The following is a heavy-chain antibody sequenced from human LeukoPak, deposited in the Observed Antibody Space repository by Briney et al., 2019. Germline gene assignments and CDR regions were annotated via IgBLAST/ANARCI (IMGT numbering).Heavy chain of an antibody. CDR2: ISADSGNT. CDR3: ARGGVTIFGVVTHFDY. V-gene: IGHV1-18*01. J-gene: IGHJ4*02. D-gene: IGHD3-3*01. CDR1: GYTFSSYG. Sequence: ASVKVSCKASGYTFSSYGISWVRQAPGQGLEWMGWISADSGNTNYAQKLQGRVTMTTDTSTSTAYMEQRSLSSDATAVNYCARGGVTIFGVVTHFDYWVQGTLATVS.